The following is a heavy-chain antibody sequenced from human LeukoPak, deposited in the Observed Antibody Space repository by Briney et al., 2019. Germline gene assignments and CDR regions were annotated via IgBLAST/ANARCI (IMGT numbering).Heavy chain of an antibody. CDR2: ISTTVGNT. Sequence: GGSLRLSCAASGFTFSTSAMSWVRQAPGKGLEWVSSISTTVGNTYYADSVKGRFTISRDNYKHTVYLQMNSLTAEDTAVYYCTKRAEFGGFDPWGQGTLVTVSS. CDR1: GFTFSTSA. V-gene: IGHV3-23*01. D-gene: IGHD3-10*01. J-gene: IGHJ5*02. CDR3: TKRAEFGGFDP.